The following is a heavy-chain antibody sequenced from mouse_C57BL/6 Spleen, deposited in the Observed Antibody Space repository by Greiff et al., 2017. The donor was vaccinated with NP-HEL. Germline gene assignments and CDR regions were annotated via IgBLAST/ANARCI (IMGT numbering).Heavy chain of an antibody. D-gene: IGHD1-1*01. J-gene: IGHJ2*01. Sequence: VQLQQSGPVLVKPGASVKMSCKASGYTFTDYYMNWVKQSHGKSLEWIGVINPYNGGTSYTQKFKGKATLTVDKSSSTAYMELNSLTSEDSAVYYCARGYYGSRGGYFDDWGQGTTRTVSS. CDR1: GYTFTDYY. CDR2: INPYNGGT. V-gene: IGHV1-19*01. CDR3: ARGYYGSRGGYFDD.